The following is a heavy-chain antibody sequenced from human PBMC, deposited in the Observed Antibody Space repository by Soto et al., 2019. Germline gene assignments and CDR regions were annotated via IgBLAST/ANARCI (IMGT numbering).Heavy chain of an antibody. CDR2: IYYSGST. CDR1: GGSISSGGYY. V-gene: IGHV4-31*03. Sequence: SETLSLTCTVSGGSISSGGYYWSWIRQHPGKGLEWIGYIYYSGSTYYNPSLKSRVTISVDTSKNQLSLKLSSVTAADTAVYYCAREISYYDSSGYYPRYMDVWGKGTTVTVSS. D-gene: IGHD3-22*01. J-gene: IGHJ6*03. CDR3: AREISYYDSSGYYPRYMDV.